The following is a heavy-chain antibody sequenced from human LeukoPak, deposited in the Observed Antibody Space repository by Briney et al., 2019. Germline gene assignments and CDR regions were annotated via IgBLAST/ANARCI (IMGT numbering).Heavy chain of an antibody. Sequence: PSETLSLTCAVSGYSITTGRYWGWIRQPPGKGLEWIGSVYHSGTTYHNPSLKSRVTISVDTSKNQFSLNLRSVTAADTAVYYCARSLSTAGIDYWGQGTLVTVSS. CDR1: GYSITTGRY. CDR3: ARSLSTAGIDY. V-gene: IGHV4-38-2*01. D-gene: IGHD2-2*01. J-gene: IGHJ4*02. CDR2: VYHSGTT.